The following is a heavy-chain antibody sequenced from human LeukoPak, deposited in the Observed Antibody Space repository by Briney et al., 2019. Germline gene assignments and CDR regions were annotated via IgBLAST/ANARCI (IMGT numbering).Heavy chain of an antibody. CDR3: ARDLDYYATDY. D-gene: IGHD3/OR15-3a*01. J-gene: IGHJ4*02. CDR2: IGKDGSGS. Sequence: GGSLRLSCAASGFSLSRYWMSWVRQALGQGLEWVANIGKDGSGSHYADSVKGRFTISRDNAKNSLYLQMNSLRADDTAVYYCARDLDYYATDYWGQGTLVTVSS. CDR1: GFSLSRYW. V-gene: IGHV3-7*01.